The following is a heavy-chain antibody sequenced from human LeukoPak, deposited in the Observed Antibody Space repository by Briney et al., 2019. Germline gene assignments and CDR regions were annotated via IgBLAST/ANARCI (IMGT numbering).Heavy chain of an antibody. CDR2: ISGSGGST. J-gene: IGHJ6*02. V-gene: IGHV3-23*01. CDR1: GFTFSNYA. D-gene: IGHD2-2*01. CDR3: ARAGYCSSTSCYGDYYYYYGMDV. Sequence: GGSLRLSCAASGFTFSNYAMSWVRQAPGKGLEWVSAISGSGGSTYYADSVKGRFTISRDNSKNTLYLQMNSLRAEDTAVYYCARAGYCSSTSCYGDYYYYYGMDVWGQGTTVTVSS.